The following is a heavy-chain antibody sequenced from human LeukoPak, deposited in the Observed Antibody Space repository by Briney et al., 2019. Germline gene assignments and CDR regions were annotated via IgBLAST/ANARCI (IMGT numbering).Heavy chain of an antibody. Sequence: GGSLRLSCAASGFTFSSYAMSWVRQAPGKGLEWVSLISGSGGSTYYADSVKGRFTISRDNSKNTLYLQMNSLRAEDTAIYYCATYRQVLLPFESWGQGTLVTVSS. V-gene: IGHV3-23*01. CDR2: ISGSGGST. J-gene: IGHJ4*02. CDR1: GFTFSSYA. D-gene: IGHD2-8*02. CDR3: ATYRQVLLPFES.